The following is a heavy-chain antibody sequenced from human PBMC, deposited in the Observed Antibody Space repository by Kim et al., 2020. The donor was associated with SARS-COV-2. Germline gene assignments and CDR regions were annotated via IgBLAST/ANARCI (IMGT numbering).Heavy chain of an antibody. D-gene: IGHD3-3*01. V-gene: IGHV3-30*01. Sequence: DSVKGRFTISRDNSKNTLYLQMNSLRAEDTAVYYCARGGPTDFWSGYYNYWGQGTLVTVSS. J-gene: IGHJ4*02. CDR3: ARGGPTDFWSGYYNY.